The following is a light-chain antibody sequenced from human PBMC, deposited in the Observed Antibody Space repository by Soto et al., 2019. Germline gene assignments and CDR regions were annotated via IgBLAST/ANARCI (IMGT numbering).Light chain of an antibody. Sequence: SYELTQAPSVSVSPGQTATITCSGDKLGDKYACWYQQKPGQSPVLVIYQDSKRPSGIPERFSGSNSRNTATLTISGTQAMDEADYYCQAWDSSTAVFGGGTKLTVL. V-gene: IGLV3-1*01. CDR2: QDS. J-gene: IGLJ2*01. CDR1: KLGDKY. CDR3: QAWDSSTAV.